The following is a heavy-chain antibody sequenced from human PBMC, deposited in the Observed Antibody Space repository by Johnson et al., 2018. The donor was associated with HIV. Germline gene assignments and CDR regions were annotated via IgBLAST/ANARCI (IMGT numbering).Heavy chain of an antibody. CDR1: GFTFSNFY. V-gene: IGHV3-11*04. CDR3: ARDGRGLDAFDI. CDR2: ISSSGGTI. D-gene: IGHD3/OR15-3a*01. Sequence: QVQLVESGGGLVKPGGSLRLSCAASGFTFSNFYMSWIRQAPGKGLEWVAYISSSGGTIFYADSVKGRFTISRDIAKNTLYLQMNSLRAEDTAVYYCARDGRGLDAFDIWGQGTVVTVSS. J-gene: IGHJ3*02.